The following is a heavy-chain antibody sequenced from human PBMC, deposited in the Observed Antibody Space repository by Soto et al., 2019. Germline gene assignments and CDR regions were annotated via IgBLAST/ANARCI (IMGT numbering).Heavy chain of an antibody. D-gene: IGHD3-22*01. Sequence: PGGSLRLSCAASGFTFSSYAMHWVRQAPGKGLEWVAVISYDGSNKYYADSVKGRFTISRDNSKNTLYLQMNSLRAEDTAVYYCAKHVRPRYYYDTTGYYRDYWGQGTLVTVSS. V-gene: IGHV3-30-3*02. J-gene: IGHJ4*02. CDR1: GFTFSSYA. CDR3: AKHVRPRYYYDTTGYYRDY. CDR2: ISYDGSNK.